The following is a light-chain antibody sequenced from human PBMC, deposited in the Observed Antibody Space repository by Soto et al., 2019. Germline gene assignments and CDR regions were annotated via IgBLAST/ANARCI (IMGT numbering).Light chain of an antibody. V-gene: IGKV1-9*01. CDR2: AAS. CDR1: QGISSY. CDR3: QQLNSYST. J-gene: IGKJ5*01. Sequence: IQLTQSPSSLSASVGDRVTITCRASQGISSYLAWYQHKPGKAPKLLIYAASTLQSGVPSRFSGSGSGTDFTLTISSLQPEDFATDYCQQLNSYSTFGQATRLEIK.